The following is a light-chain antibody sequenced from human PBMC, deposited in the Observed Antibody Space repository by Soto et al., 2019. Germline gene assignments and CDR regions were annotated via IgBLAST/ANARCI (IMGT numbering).Light chain of an antibody. CDR3: LSYAGSYIYV. J-gene: IGLJ1*01. Sequence: QSVLTQPRSVSVSPGQSVTISCTGTNSDVGGYNSVSWYQQHPGKAPQLIIYDVSKRPSGVPDRFSASKSGNTASLTISGLQAEDEADYYCLSYAGSYIYVFGTGNKVTVL. V-gene: IGLV2-11*01. CDR1: NSDVGGYNS. CDR2: DVS.